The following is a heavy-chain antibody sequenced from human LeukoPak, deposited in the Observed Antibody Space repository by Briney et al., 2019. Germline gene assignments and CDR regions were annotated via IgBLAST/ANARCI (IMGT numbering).Heavy chain of an antibody. CDR3: ARGEDYKSSRFDP. CDR2: MYYSGNT. Sequence: SQTLSLTCTVSGDSISSGGHYWSWIRQHPGKGLEWIGYMYYSGNTYYNPSLKSRVTISVDTSKNQFSLKLSSVTAADTAVYYCARGEDYKSSRFDPWGQGTLVTVSS. CDR1: GDSISSGGHY. D-gene: IGHD4-11*01. J-gene: IGHJ5*02. V-gene: IGHV4-31*03.